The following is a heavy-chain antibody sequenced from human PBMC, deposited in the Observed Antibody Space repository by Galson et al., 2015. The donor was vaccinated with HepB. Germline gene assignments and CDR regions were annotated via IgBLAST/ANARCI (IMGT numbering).Heavy chain of an antibody. J-gene: IGHJ4*02. Sequence: SLRLSCAASGFTFSSYSMNWVRQAPGKGLEWVSYISSSSSTIYYADSVKGRFTISRDNAKNSLYLQMNSLRAEDTAVYYCARVGDGRYLDWLLLFDYWGQGTLVTVSS. CDR3: ARVGDGRYLDWLLLFDY. CDR1: GFTFSSYS. CDR2: ISSSSSTI. V-gene: IGHV3-48*01. D-gene: IGHD3-9*01.